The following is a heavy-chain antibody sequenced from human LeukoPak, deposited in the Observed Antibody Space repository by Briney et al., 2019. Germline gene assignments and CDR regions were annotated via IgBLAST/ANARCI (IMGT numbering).Heavy chain of an antibody. CDR2: IYSGGST. CDR1: GFTVSSNY. Sequence: GGSLRLSCAASGFTVSSNYMSWVRQAPGKGLEWVSVIYSGGSTYYADSVKGRFTISRDNSKNTLYLQMNSLRAEDTAVYYCAKANRRSLGLLDYWGQGTLVTVSS. J-gene: IGHJ4*02. CDR3: AKANRRSLGLLDY. V-gene: IGHV3-53*01. D-gene: IGHD2-21*01.